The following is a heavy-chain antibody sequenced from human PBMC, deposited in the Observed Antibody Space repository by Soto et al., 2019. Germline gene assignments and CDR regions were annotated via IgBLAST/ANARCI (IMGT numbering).Heavy chain of an antibody. J-gene: IGHJ4*02. D-gene: IGHD3-22*01. CDR1: GYTFTSYG. CDR3: ARNSPAYYDSSGYSDPFDY. CDR2: ISAYNGNT. V-gene: IGHV1-18*01. Sequence: QVQLVQSGAEVKKPGASVKVSCKASGYTFTSYGISWVRQAPGQGLEWMGWISAYNGNTNYAQKLQGRVTMTPDTSTSTAYMELRSLRYDDTAVYYCARNSPAYYDSSGYSDPFDYWGQGTLVTVSS.